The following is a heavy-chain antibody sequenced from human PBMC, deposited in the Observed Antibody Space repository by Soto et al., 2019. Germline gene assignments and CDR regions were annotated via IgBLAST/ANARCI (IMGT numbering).Heavy chain of an antibody. V-gene: IGHV1-18*01. CDR1: VYTFDRYG. J-gene: IGHJ6*02. CDR2: ISGHNGDT. Sequence: GASVKVCCKASVYTFDRYGIDWVRQAPGQGLEWMGWISGHNGDTKYVQKFQGRVSMTTDTSTSTASMELRSLRSDDTAVYYCARSGSMPYYYYGMDVWGQGTTVTVSS. D-gene: IGHD3-10*01. CDR3: ARSGSMPYYYYGMDV.